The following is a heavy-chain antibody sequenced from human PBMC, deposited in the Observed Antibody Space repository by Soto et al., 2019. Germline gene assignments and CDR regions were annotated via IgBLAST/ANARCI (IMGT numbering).Heavy chain of an antibody. D-gene: IGHD3-3*01. Sequence: SETLSLTCAVYGGSFSGYCWSWIRQPPGKGLEWIGEINHSGSTNYNPSLKSRVTISVDTSKNQFSLKLSSVTAADTAVYYCARGWRYDFWSGRSIYYYGMDVWGQGTTVTVSS. V-gene: IGHV4-34*01. CDR3: ARGWRYDFWSGRSIYYYGMDV. CDR2: INHSGST. J-gene: IGHJ6*02. CDR1: GGSFSGYC.